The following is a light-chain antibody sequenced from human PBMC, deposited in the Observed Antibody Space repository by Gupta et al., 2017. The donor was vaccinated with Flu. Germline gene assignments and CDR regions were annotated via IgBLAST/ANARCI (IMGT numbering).Light chain of an antibody. CDR3: QQLNIYPPIT. V-gene: IGKV1-9*01. CDR1: QVIGNY. Sequence: DIQLTQSPSFLSASVGDRVTITCRASQVIGNYFAWYQQKPGKAPKLLICAASTLQSGVPSRFSGSGSGTEFTLTISSLQPEDFATYYCQQLNIYPPITFGQGTRLEIK. CDR2: AAS. J-gene: IGKJ5*01.